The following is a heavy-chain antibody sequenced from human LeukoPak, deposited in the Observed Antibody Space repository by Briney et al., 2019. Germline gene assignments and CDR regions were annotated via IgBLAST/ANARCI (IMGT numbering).Heavy chain of an antibody. J-gene: IGHJ6*03. CDR2: IYTSGSA. V-gene: IGHV4-61*02. CDR3: ARERPYSESDWGSLKYYYYMDV. CDR1: GGSLSRGSYY. D-gene: IGHD1-26*01. Sequence: PSETLSLTCTVSGGSLSRGSYYWSWIRQPAGTGLEWLGRIYTSGSANYNPSLKSRVTISGDTSKNQFSLNLSSLTAADTAVYYCARERPYSESDWGSLKYYYYMDVWGKGTTVTISS.